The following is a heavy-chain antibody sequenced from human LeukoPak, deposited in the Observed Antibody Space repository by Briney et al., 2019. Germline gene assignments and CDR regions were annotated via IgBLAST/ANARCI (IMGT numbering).Heavy chain of an antibody. V-gene: IGHV4-38-2*02. D-gene: IGHD3-10*01. J-gene: IGHJ4*02. CDR3: ARDGTRDYYGSGSPGVFDY. CDR1: GYSISSGYY. Sequence: SETLSLTCTVSGYSISSGYYWGWIRQPPGKGLEWIGSIYHSGSTYYNPSLKSRVTISVDTSKNQLSLKLSSVTPEDTAVYYCARDGTRDYYGSGSPGVFDYWGQGTLVTVSS. CDR2: IYHSGST.